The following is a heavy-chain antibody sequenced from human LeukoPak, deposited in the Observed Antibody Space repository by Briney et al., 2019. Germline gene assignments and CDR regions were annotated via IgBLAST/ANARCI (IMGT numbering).Heavy chain of an antibody. V-gene: IGHV3-53*01. CDR1: GFTVSGTH. D-gene: IGHD3-16*01. Sequence: GGSLTLSCAASGFTVSGTHMSWVRQAPGKGLEWVSAMYTGGTTYYADSVTGRFTVSRDTSRNTLFLHMNNLGAEDTAVYYCAKDEATSGGGLASWGQGTLVIVSS. CDR2: MYTGGTT. J-gene: IGHJ5*01. CDR3: AKDEATSGGGLAS.